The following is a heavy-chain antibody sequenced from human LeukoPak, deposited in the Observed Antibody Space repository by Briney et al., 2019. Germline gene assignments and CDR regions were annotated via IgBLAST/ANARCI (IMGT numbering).Heavy chain of an antibody. V-gene: IGHV3-23*01. CDR2: ISTRGDST. CDR1: GFTFSTYA. D-gene: IGHD2-21*02. CDR3: ATNAQYGDPL. J-gene: IGHJ4*02. Sequence: GGSLRLSCAASGFTFSTYAMSWVRQAPGKGLEWVSGISTRGDSTYYADSVKGRFTISRDNSKNTLYLQMNSLRAEDSAAYYCATNAQYGDPLWGRGALVTVSS.